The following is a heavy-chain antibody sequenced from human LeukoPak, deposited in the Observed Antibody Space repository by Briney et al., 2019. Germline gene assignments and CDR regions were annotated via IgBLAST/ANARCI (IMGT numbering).Heavy chain of an antibody. CDR2: MNPNSGNT. J-gene: IGHJ6*02. CDR1: GYTFTSYD. V-gene: IGHV1-8*01. Sequence: EASVKVSCKASGYTFTSYDINWVRQATGQGLEWMGWMNPNSGNTGYAQKFQGRVTMTRNTSISTAYMELSSLRSEDTAVYYCARDRLIGPGGHYGMDVWGQGTTVTVSS. D-gene: IGHD3-16*01. CDR3: ARDRLIGPGGHYGMDV.